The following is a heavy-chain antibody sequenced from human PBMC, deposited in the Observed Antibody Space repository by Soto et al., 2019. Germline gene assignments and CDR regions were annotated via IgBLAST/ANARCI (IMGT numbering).Heavy chain of an antibody. CDR1: GGSISSSSYY. Sequence: LSLTCTVSGGSISSSSYYWGWIRQPPGKGLEWIGSIYYSGSTYYNPSLKSRVTISVDTSKNQFSLKLSSVTAADTAVYYCATYSSSWYVVYWGQGTLVTVSS. J-gene: IGHJ4*02. V-gene: IGHV4-39*01. D-gene: IGHD6-13*01. CDR2: IYYSGST. CDR3: ATYSSSWYVVY.